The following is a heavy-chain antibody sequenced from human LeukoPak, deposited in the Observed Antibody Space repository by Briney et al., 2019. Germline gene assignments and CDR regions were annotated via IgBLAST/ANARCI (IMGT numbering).Heavy chain of an antibody. CDR2: INVYSGNT. V-gene: IGHV1-18*04. CDR1: GYTFTNYH. Sequence: ASVKVSCKASGYTFTNYHIIWVRQAPGQGLEWMGWINVYSGNTNYAQNLQGRATMTTDTSTGTAYMELRSLISDDTAVYYCARGRYCVSSSCSNAGDFFDYWGRGTLVTVSS. D-gene: IGHD2-2*01. J-gene: IGHJ4*02. CDR3: ARGRYCVSSSCSNAGDFFDY.